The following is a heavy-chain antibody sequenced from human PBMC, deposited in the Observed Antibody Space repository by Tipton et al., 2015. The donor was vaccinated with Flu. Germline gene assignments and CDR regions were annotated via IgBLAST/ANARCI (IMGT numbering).Heavy chain of an antibody. J-gene: IGHJ4*02. CDR2: TYYRSKWYN. CDR1: GDSVSSNSAA. CDR3: ARVDLKDRDGYNSFDY. D-gene: IGHD5-24*01. Sequence: PGLVKPSQTLSLTCAISGDSVSSNSAAWNWIRQSPSRGLEWLGRTYYRSKWYNDYAVSVKSRITINPDTSKNQFSLQLNSVTPEDTAVYYCARVDLKDRDGYNSFDYWGQGTLVTVSS. V-gene: IGHV6-1*01.